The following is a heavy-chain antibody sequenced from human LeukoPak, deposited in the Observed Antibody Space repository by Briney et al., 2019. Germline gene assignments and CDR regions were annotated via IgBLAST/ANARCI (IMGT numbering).Heavy chain of an antibody. CDR3: EREERGGWRDAFDI. D-gene: IGHD6-19*01. J-gene: IGHJ3*02. V-gene: IGHV4-59*01. CDR1: GGSISSYY. CDR2: LDYSERT. Sequence: SETLSLTCAVSGGSISSYYWNWLRQPPGKGLEWIGYLDYSERTNYDPSLKTRVTISLDTSKNQFSLKLNSVTPADTAVYYCEREERGGWRDAFDIWGQGTMVTVSS.